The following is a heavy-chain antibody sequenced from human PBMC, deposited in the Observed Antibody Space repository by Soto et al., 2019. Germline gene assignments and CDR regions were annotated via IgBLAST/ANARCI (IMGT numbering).Heavy chain of an antibody. V-gene: IGHV3-7*01. J-gene: IGHJ4*02. CDR2: IKQDGSEK. CDR1: GFTFSSYW. Sequence: EVQLVESGGGLVQPGGSLRLSCAASGFTFSSYWMSWVRQAPGKGLEWVANIKQDGSEKYYVDSVKGRFTISRDNTKNSLYLQMNSLRAEDTAVYYCARDLFGYSYGWGCDYWGQGTLVTVSS. CDR3: ARDLFGYSYGWGCDY. D-gene: IGHD5-18*01.